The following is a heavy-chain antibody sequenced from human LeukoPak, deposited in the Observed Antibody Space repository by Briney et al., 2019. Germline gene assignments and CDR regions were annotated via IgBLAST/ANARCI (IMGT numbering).Heavy chain of an antibody. D-gene: IGHD3-22*01. V-gene: IGHV4-38-2*02. Sequence: ASETLSLTCTVSGYSISSGYFWGWIRQPPGKGLEWIGSIYYSGSTYYNPSLKSRVTISVDTSKNQFSLKLSSVTAADTAVYYCASPASNYYDSSGFDYWGQGTLVTVSS. CDR1: GYSISSGYF. CDR3: ASPASNYYDSSGFDY. J-gene: IGHJ4*02. CDR2: IYYSGST.